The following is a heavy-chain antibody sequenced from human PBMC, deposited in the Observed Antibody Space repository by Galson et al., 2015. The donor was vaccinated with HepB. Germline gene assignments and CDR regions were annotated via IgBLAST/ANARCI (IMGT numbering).Heavy chain of an antibody. D-gene: IGHD4-11*01. Sequence: SVKVSCKASGYTFTGYYMHWVRQAPGQGLEWMGRINPNSGGTNYAQKFQGRVTMTRDTSISTAYMELSRLRSDDTAVYYCARGPGESTVTFYNWFDPWGQGTLVTVSS. CDR1: GYTFTGYY. CDR3: ARGPGESTVTFYNWFDP. V-gene: IGHV1-2*06. CDR2: INPNSGGT. J-gene: IGHJ5*02.